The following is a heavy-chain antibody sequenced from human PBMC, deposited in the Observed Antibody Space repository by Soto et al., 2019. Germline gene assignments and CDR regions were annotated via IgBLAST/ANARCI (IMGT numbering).Heavy chain of an antibody. D-gene: IGHD2-21*01. CDR2: ISYNGIGK. V-gene: IGHV3-30*18. CDR3: AKHQGDGYHKYGMDV. J-gene: IGHJ6*02. Sequence: QLQLVESGGGVVQPGRSLRLSCAASGITFSTYDMHWVRQAPGKGMEWVAVISYNGIGKLYADSVKGRFSISRDNSKNTVYLQMNSLIAEDTAMYYCAKHQGDGYHKYGMDVWGQGTTVTVSS. CDR1: GITFSTYD.